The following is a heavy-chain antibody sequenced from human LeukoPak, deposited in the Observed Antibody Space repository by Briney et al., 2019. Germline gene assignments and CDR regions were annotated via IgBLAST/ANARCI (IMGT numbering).Heavy chain of an antibody. D-gene: IGHD3-22*01. CDR3: ARSGVRTYYYDSSGYYDY. CDR1: GYTLTELS. CDR2: FDPEDGET. Sequence: GASVKVSCKVSGYTLTELSMHWVRQAPGKGLEWMGGFDPEDGETIYAQKFQGRVTMTEDTSTDTAYMELSSLRSEDTAVYYCARSGVRTYYYDSSGYYDYWGQGTLVTVSS. J-gene: IGHJ4*02. V-gene: IGHV1-24*01.